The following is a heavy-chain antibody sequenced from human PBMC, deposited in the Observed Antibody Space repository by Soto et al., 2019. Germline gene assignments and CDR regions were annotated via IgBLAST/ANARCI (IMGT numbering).Heavy chain of an antibody. J-gene: IGHJ4*02. D-gene: IGHD6-6*01. CDR1: GGSISSDDYY. V-gene: IGHV4-30-4*01. CDR3: ARDRSNSPDFFDF. CDR2: IYYTGST. Sequence: PSETLSLTCTVSGGSISSDDYYWSWIRQPPGKGLEWVGYIYYTGSTNYNPSLKSRVTISVDTSKNQFSLKLTSVSAADTAVYYCARDRSNSPDFFDFWGQGTLVTVSS.